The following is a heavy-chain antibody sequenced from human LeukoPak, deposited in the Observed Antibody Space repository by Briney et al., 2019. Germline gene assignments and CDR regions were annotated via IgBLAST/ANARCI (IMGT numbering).Heavy chain of an antibody. J-gene: IGHJ5*02. D-gene: IGHD6-13*01. CDR2: IYPGDSNT. CDR1: GYNFSTYW. Sequence: GESLKISCKGSGYNFSTYWVGWVRQMPGKGLEWMGTIYPGDSNTKYSPSFQGQVTISADKSITTAYLQWNSLKASDTAIYYCARYLAATGTEWFDPWGQGTLVTVSS. V-gene: IGHV5-51*01. CDR3: ARYLAATGTEWFDP.